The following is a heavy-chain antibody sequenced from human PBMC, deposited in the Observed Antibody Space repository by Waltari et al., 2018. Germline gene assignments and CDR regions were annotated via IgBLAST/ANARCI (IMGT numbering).Heavy chain of an antibody. Sequence: QVQLVQSGAEVKKPGASVKVSCKASGYTFTGHYMHWVRQAPGQGLEWPGWMNPHPETAGTNYAQRFEGRVTMTGDPSISTGYLELTRLTPDDTAVYYCARENLGFVGTDDIFDVWGQGTMVTVSS. CDR3: ARENLGFVGTDDIFDV. D-gene: IGHD1-26*01. V-gene: IGHV1-2*02. CDR2: MNPHPETAGT. J-gene: IGHJ3*01. CDR1: GYTFTGHY.